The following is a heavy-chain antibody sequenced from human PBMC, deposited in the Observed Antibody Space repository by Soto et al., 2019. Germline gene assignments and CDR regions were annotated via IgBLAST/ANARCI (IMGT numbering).Heavy chain of an antibody. CDR2: IYYSGST. J-gene: IGHJ6*03. CDR1: GGSISSGGYY. D-gene: IGHD3-10*01. Sequence: QVQLQESGPGLVKPSQTLSLTCTVSGGSISSGGYYWSWIRQHPGKGLEWIGYIYYSGSTYYNPYLKSRVTISVDTSKNQFSLKLSSVTAADTAVYYCARVSGGAGSYLPERSGYYYYYMDVWGKGTTVTVSS. V-gene: IGHV4-31*03. CDR3: ARVSGGAGSYLPERSGYYYYYMDV.